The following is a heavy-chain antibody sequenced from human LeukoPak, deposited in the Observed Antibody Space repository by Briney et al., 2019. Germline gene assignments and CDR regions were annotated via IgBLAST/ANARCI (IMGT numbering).Heavy chain of an antibody. J-gene: IGHJ4*02. CDR1: GFTFSNAW. V-gene: IGHV3-15*07. Sequence: GGSLRLSCAGSGFTFSNAWMNWVRQAPGKGLERVGRIKSRPAGGTIDYAAPVKGRFTISRDDSKNTVYLQMNGLKTEDTAVYYCATGGIGLDFWGQGTLVTVSS. CDR3: ATGGIGLDF. D-gene: IGHD3-16*01. CDR2: IKSRPAGGTI.